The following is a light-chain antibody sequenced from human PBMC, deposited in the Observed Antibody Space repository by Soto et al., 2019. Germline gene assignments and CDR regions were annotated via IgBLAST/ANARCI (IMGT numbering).Light chain of an antibody. Sequence: EILLTQSPGTLSLSPGERASLSCRASQSVSNNYLAWCQQKPGQAPRLLIYGASNRATGIPDRFSGSGSGTDFTLTISRLEPEDFAVDYYQQYGSSGTFGQGTKVDIK. J-gene: IGKJ1*01. V-gene: IGKV3-20*01. CDR2: GAS. CDR1: QSVSNNY. CDR3: QQYGSSGT.